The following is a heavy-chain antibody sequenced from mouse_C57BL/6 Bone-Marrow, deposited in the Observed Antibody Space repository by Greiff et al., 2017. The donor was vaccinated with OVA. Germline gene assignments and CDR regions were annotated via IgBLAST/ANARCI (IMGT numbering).Heavy chain of an antibody. CDR3: ARRYYGSSWYFDV. CDR1: GYTFTSYW. Sequence: VQLQQPGAELVKPGASVKMSCKASGYTFTSYWITWVKQRPGQGLEWIGDIYPGSGSTNYNEKFKSKATLTVDTSSSTAYMQLSNLTSEDSAVYYCARRYYGSSWYFDVWGTGTTVTVSS. D-gene: IGHD1-1*01. CDR2: IYPGSGST. V-gene: IGHV1-55*01. J-gene: IGHJ1*03.